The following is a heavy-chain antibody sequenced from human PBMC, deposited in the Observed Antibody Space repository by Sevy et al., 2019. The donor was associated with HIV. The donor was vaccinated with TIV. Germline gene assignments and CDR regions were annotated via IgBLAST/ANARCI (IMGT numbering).Heavy chain of an antibody. CDR1: GFTFSSYS. J-gene: IGHJ3*02. CDR2: ISSSSSYI. CDR3: ARSIAAAGTPGVFDI. V-gene: IGHV3-21*01. Sequence: GGSLRLSCAASGFTFSSYSMHWVRQAPGKGLEWVSSISSSSSYIYYADSVKGRFTISRDNAKNSLYLQMNSLRAEDTAVYYCARSIAAAGTPGVFDIWGQGTMVTVSS. D-gene: IGHD6-13*01.